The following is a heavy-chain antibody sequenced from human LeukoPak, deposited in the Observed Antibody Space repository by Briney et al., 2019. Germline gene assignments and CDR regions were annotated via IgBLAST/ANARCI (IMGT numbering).Heavy chain of an antibody. CDR2: ITSSGSIT. CDR3: ARDPDYGDPE. CDR1: GFTFSDHY. Sequence: GGPLRLSCTASGFTFSDHYMSWFRLSPGKGLEWLSYITSSGSITDYADSVKGRFTISRDNAKNTMFLQMNSLRPEDTAVYYCARDPDYGDPEWGQGTLVTVSS. V-gene: IGHV3-11*01. J-gene: IGHJ4*02. D-gene: IGHD4-17*01.